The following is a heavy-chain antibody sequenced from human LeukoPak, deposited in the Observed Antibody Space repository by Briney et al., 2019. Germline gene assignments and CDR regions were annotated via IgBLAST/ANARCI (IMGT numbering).Heavy chain of an antibody. D-gene: IGHD3-22*01. CDR1: GGTFSSYA. V-gene: IGHV1-69*04. Sequence: GASVKVSCNASGGTFSSYAISWVRQAPGQGLEWMGRIIPILGIANYAQKFQGRVTITADKSTSTAYMELSSLRSEDTAVYYCAREPSDYYDSSGYYDAFDIWGQGTMVTVSS. J-gene: IGHJ3*02. CDR3: AREPSDYYDSSGYYDAFDI. CDR2: IIPILGIA.